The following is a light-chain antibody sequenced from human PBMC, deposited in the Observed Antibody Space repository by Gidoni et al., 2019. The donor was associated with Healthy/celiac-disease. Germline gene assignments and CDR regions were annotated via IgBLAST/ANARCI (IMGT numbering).Light chain of an antibody. CDR2: GAS. CDR3: QQYGSSPWT. Sequence: EIVLTQSPGTLSLSPGERATLSCRASLSVSSSYLAWYQQKPGQAPRLLIYGASSRATGIPDRFSGSGSGTDFTLTISRLEPEDFAVYYCQQYGSSPWTFXXXTKVEIK. CDR1: LSVSSSY. V-gene: IGKV3-20*01. J-gene: IGKJ1*01.